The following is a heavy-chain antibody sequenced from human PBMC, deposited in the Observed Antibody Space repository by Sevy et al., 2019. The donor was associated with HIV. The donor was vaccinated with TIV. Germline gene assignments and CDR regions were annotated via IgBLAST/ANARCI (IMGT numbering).Heavy chain of an antibody. CDR3: ARRTPWGYGGNVDY. CDR1: GGSISSSSYY. CDR2: IYYSGST. J-gene: IGHJ4*02. V-gene: IGHV4-39*01. Sequence: SETLSLTCTVSGGSISSSSYYWGWIRQPPGKGLEWMGSIYYSGSTYYNPSLKSRVTISVDTSKNQFSLKLSSVTAADTAVYYCARRTPWGYGGNVDYWGQGTLVTVSS. D-gene: IGHD2-15*01.